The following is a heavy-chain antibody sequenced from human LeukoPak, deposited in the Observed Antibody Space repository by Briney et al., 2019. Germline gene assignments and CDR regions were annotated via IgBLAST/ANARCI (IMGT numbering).Heavy chain of an antibody. CDR2: ISSIRNYI. CDR3: ARDRSDYSIKYYYYYGMDV. Sequence: GGSLRLSCAASKFTFSDYSMSWVRQAPGKGLEWVSSISSIRNYIYYADSVKGRFTISRDNSKNTLYLQMNSLGAEDTAVFYCARDRSDYSIKYYYYYGMDVWGQGTTVTVSS. D-gene: IGHD3-16*01. J-gene: IGHJ6*02. V-gene: IGHV3-21*01. CDR1: KFTFSDYS.